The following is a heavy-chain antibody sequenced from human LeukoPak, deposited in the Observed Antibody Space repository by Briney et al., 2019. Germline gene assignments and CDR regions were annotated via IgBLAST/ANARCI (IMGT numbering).Heavy chain of an antibody. Sequence: SETLSLTCAVYGGSFSGYYWSWIRQPPGRGLEWIGEINHSGSTNYNPSLKSRVTISVDTSKNQFSLKLSSVTAADTAVYYCARVYDFWSGSHYMGVWGKGTTVTVSS. CDR2: INHSGST. V-gene: IGHV4-34*01. CDR3: ARVYDFWSGSHYMGV. D-gene: IGHD3-3*01. CDR1: GGSFSGYY. J-gene: IGHJ6*03.